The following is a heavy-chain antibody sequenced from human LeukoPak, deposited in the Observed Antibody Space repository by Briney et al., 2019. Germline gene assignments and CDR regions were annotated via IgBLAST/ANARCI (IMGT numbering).Heavy chain of an antibody. V-gene: IGHV4-59*01. Sequence: NPSETLSLTCTVSGGSISSYYWSWIRQPPGKGLEWIGYIYYSGSTNYNPSLKSRVTISVDTSKNQFSLKLSSVTAADTAVYYCARELRYYGSGSYYNPWGQGTLVTVSS. D-gene: IGHD3-10*01. CDR1: GGSISSYY. J-gene: IGHJ5*02. CDR2: IYYSGST. CDR3: ARELRYYGSGSYYNP.